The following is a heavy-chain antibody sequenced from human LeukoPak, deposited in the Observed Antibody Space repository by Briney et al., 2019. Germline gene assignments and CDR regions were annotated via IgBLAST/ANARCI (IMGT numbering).Heavy chain of an antibody. Sequence: GGSLRLSCAASGFTFSSFAMHWVRQAPGKGLEWVALLSLDGSTENYADSVKGRFTISRDNSKNTVFLQMNNLRPDDTAVYYCAKDRGIAVAGTYYYGMDVWGQGTTVTVSS. V-gene: IGHV3-30-3*01. D-gene: IGHD6-19*01. J-gene: IGHJ6*02. CDR2: LSLDGSTE. CDR3: AKDRGIAVAGTYYYGMDV. CDR1: GFTFSSFA.